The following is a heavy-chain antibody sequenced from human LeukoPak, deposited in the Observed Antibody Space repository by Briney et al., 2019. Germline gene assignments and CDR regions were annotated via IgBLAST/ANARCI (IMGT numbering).Heavy chain of an antibody. D-gene: IGHD7-27*01. CDR2: IWYDGSNK. CDR1: GLTFSSHW. CDR3: ARDKELGTFDY. Sequence: GGSLRLSCAASGLTFSSHWMHWVRQAPGKGLEWVAVIWYDGSNKYYADSVKGRFTISRDNSKNTLYLQMNSLRAEDTAVYYCARDKELGTFDYWGQGTLVTVSS. V-gene: IGHV3-33*08. J-gene: IGHJ4*02.